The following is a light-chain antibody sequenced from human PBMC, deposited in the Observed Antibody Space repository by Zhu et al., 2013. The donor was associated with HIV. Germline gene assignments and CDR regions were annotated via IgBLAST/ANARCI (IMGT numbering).Light chain of an antibody. Sequence: DIQMTQSPSTLSASVGDRVTITCRASQSISTWLAWYQQKPGKAPKLLIYDASTLENGVTSRFSGSGSGTEFTLTISSLQPDDFATYYCQHYNGYLFTFGPGPK. V-gene: IGKV1-5*01. J-gene: IGKJ3*01. CDR3: QHYNGYLFT. CDR2: DAS. CDR1: QSISTW.